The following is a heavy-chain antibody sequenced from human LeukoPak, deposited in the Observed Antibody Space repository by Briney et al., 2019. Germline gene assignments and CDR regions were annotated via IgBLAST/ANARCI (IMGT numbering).Heavy chain of an antibody. CDR3: ARRYSTTTWYYFDY. D-gene: IGHD2-8*01. J-gene: IGHJ4*02. V-gene: IGHV4-39*01. CDR1: GGSISSSSHR. Sequence: SETLSLTCAVSGGSISSSSHRWGWIRQPPGKGLEGIASLSSSGSTNYNPSLQSRATIAVDTSKNQFSLRLGSVAAADASEYDCARRYSTTTWYYFDYWGQGTLVTVSS. CDR2: LSSSGST.